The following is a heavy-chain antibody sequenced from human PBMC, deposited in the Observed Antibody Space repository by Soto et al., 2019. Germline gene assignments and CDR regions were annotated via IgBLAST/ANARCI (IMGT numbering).Heavy chain of an antibody. CDR1: GLTFSNYA. CDR2: ISSSSSYI. D-gene: IGHD5-18*01. J-gene: IGHJ3*02. CDR3: SRAIEWRELPDAFDI. Sequence: GGSLRLSCATSGLTFSNYAMSWVRQAPGKGLEWVSSISSSSSYIYYADSVNGRFTISRDNSKNSLYLQMNSLRAEDTAVYYCSRAIEWRELPDAFDIWGQRAIVTVSS. V-gene: IGHV3-21*01.